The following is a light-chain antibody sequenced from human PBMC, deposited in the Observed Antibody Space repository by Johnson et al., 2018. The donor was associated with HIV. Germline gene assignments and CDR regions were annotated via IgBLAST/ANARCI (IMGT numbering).Light chain of an antibody. Sequence: HSVLTQPPSVSAAPGQKVTISCSGSSSNIGNNYVSWYQQLPGTAPKLLIYDNNKRPSGIRDRFSGSKSGTSATLGITGLQTGDEADYDCGTWDSSLSTGYVFGTGTKVTVL. CDR3: GTWDSSLSTGYV. CDR1: SSNIGNNY. V-gene: IGLV1-51*01. CDR2: DNN. J-gene: IGLJ1*01.